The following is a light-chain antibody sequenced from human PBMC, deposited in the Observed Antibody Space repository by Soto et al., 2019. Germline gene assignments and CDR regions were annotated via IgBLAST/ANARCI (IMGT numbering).Light chain of an antibody. CDR2: ENN. J-gene: IGLJ2*01. CDR1: SSNIGSNT. V-gene: IGLV1-44*01. CDR3: AAWDDSLNGPI. Sequence: QSVLTQPPSASGTPGQRVTISCSGSSSNIGSNTVNWYQQVPGTAPKLLSYENNKRPSGVPDRFSGSKSGTSASLAISGLQSEDEADYHCAAWDDSLNGPIFGGGTKLTVL.